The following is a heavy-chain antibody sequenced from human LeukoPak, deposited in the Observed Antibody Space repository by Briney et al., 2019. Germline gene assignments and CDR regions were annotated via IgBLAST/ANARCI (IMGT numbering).Heavy chain of an antibody. Sequence: ASVKVSRKASGYTFTSYGISWVRQAPGQGLEWMGWISAYNGNTNYAQKLQGRVTMTTDTSTSTAYMELRSLRSDDTAVYYCARDDITIFGVGPAAFDIWGQGTMVTVSS. V-gene: IGHV1-18*01. CDR3: ARDDITIFGVGPAAFDI. J-gene: IGHJ3*02. CDR2: ISAYNGNT. CDR1: GYTFTSYG. D-gene: IGHD3-3*01.